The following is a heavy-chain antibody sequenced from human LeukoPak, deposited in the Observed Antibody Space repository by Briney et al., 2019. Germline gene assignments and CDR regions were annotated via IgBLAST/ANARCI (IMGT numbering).Heavy chain of an antibody. CDR2: TYYSGST. V-gene: IGHV4-39*01. CDR3: SEGASDAFDI. CDR1: GGSISSSSYY. J-gene: IGHJ3*02. Sequence: SETLSLTCTVSGGSISSSSYYWGWIRQPPGKGLEWIGSTYYSGSTYYNPSLKSRITISVDTSKNQFSLKLSSVTAADTAVYYCSEGASDAFDIWGQGTMVTVSS.